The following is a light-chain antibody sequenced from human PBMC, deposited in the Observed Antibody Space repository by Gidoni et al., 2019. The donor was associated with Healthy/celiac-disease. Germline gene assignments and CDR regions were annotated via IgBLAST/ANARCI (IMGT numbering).Light chain of an antibody. CDR1: SSDVGGYNY. J-gene: IGLJ2*01. V-gene: IGLV2-14*01. CDR3: SSYTSSSTPVV. Sequence: QSALTQPASVSGCPGQSITISCTGTSSDVGGYNYVSCYQQHPGKAPKLMIYEVSNRPSGVSNRFAGSKSGNTASLTISGLQAEDEADYYCSSYTSSSTPVVFGGGTKLTVL. CDR2: EVS.